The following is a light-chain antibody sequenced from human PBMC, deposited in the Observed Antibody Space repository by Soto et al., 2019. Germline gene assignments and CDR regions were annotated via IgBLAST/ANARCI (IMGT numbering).Light chain of an antibody. Sequence: QSVKTHPASVSWSPGHSITISCTGTSSDVGGYDFVSWYRQYPGQAPKILIYEVTHRPSGVPDRFSGSKSGNTASLTISGLQADEEADYYCSSYTITSYTVFGPGTKVTVL. CDR2: EVT. CDR3: SSYTITSYTV. CDR1: SSDVGGYDF. V-gene: IGLV2-14*01. J-gene: IGLJ1*01.